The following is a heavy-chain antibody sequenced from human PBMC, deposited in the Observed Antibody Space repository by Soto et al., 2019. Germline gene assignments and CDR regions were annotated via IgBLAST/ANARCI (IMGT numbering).Heavy chain of an antibody. CDR3: ATPKASSGSSKIGYIHYGLDV. V-gene: IGHV1-69*01. D-gene: IGHD6-6*01. CDR2: IIPIFGTT. J-gene: IGHJ6*02. CDR1: GGTFSSFA. Sequence: QVQLVQSGAEVKKPGSSVKVSCKSSGGTFSSFAITWVRQAPGQGLEWMGGIIPIFGTTNFAQKFQGRVTITADASTSTVYMDLSSLTFEDAAVYYCATPKASSGSSKIGYIHYGLDVWGQGTTVTVSS.